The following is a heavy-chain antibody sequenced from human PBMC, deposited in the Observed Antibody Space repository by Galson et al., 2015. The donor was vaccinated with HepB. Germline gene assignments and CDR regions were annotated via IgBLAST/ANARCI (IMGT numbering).Heavy chain of an antibody. D-gene: IGHD3-9*01. CDR1: GYTFLNYG. Sequence: SVKVSCKASGYTFLNYGFTWVRQAPGQGLEWMGWISPYNGNTHYAQNLQGRVTMTTDTSTSTAYMELRSLRFDDTAVYFCARIYDIVTGRYTSSGYNYFDPWGQGTLVTVSS. CDR2: ISPYNGNT. V-gene: IGHV1-18*01. J-gene: IGHJ5*02. CDR3: ARIYDIVTGRYTSSGYNYFDP.